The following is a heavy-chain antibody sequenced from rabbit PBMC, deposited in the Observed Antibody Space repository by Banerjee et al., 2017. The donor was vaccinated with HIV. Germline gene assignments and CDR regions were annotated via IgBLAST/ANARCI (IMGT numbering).Heavy chain of an antibody. D-gene: IGHD4-2*01. CDR1: GFSFSSSYD. CDR3: TRGGWYPELFKL. V-gene: IGHV1S40*01. CDR2: IDTGSSGST. Sequence: QSLEESGGDLVKPGASLTLTCTASGFSFSSSYDMCWVRQAPGKGLEWIACIDTGSSGSTYYANWAKGRFTISKTSSTTVTLQMTSLTVADTATYFCTRGGWYPELFKLWGPGTLVTVS. J-gene: IGHJ4*01.